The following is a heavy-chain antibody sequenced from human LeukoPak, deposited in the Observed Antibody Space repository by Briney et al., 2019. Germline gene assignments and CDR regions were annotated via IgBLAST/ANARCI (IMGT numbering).Heavy chain of an antibody. CDR2: INSDGSNT. Sequence: GGSLRLSCAASAFTINNYWMHWVRQAPGEGLVWVSRINSDGSNTNYAGSVKGRLTLYRDKAKHTLYMQMNRLQEEDTGGYICTRGISGYGFCDCWGQGTLVTVSS. CDR3: TRGISGYGFCDC. J-gene: IGHJ4*02. D-gene: IGHD3-9*01. CDR1: AFTINNYW. V-gene: IGHV3-74*01.